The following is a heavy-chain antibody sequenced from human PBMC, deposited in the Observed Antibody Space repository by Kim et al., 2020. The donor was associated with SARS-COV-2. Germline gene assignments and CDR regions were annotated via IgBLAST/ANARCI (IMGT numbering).Heavy chain of an antibody. D-gene: IGHD1-26*01. J-gene: IGHJ4*02. Sequence: ASVKVSCKASGYTFTSYYMHWVRQAPGQGLEWMGIINPSGGSTSYAQKFQGRVTMTRDTSTSTVYMELSSLRSEDTAVYYCARMGLIVGATASSRDLDYWGQGTLVTVSS. CDR2: INPSGGST. CDR1: GYTFTSYY. CDR3: ARMGLIVGATASSRDLDY. V-gene: IGHV1-46*01.